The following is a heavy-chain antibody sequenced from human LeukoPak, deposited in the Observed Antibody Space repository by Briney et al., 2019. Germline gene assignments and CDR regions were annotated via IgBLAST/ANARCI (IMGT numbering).Heavy chain of an antibody. D-gene: IGHD6-13*01. V-gene: IGHV3-72*01. CDR3: ARVYSSSWYGTYFDY. CDR1: GFTFSDHY. CDR2: TRNKANSYTT. Sequence: PGGSLRLSCAASGFTFSDHYMDWVRQAPGKGLEWVGRTRNKANSYTTEYAASVKSRFTISRDDSKNSLYLQMNSLKTEDTAVYYCARVYSSSWYGTYFDYWGQGTLVTVSS. J-gene: IGHJ4*02.